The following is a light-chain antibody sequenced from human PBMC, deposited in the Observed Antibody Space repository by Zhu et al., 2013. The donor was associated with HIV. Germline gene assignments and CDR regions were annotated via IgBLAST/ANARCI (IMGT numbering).Light chain of an antibody. CDR2: AAS. Sequence: DIQMTQSPSSLSASVGDRVTITCRASQDITSYLAWFQQKPGKAPNLLIYAASSLQSGVPSRFSGSGSGTDFTLTISSLQPEDFATYYCQQSYNIPFTFGPGTKVDIK. CDR3: QQSYNIPFT. CDR1: QDITSY. J-gene: IGKJ3*01. V-gene: IGKV1-39*01.